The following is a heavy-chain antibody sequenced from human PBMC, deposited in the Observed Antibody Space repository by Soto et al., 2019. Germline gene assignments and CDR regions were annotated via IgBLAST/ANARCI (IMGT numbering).Heavy chain of an antibody. CDR2: IIPILGTA. D-gene: IGHD2-2*02. V-gene: IGHV1-69*06. CDR1: GGTFSSYA. Sequence: QVQLVQSGAEVKKPGSSVKVSCKASGGTFSSYAISWVRQAPGQGREWMGGIIPILGTANYAQKLQGRVTITADKSTSTDYEELSRLRSEDTAVYYCGVVCSSTSGYSADYYYYGMAVRGQGPAVTVSS. J-gene: IGHJ6*02. CDR3: GVVCSSTSGYSADYYYYGMAV.